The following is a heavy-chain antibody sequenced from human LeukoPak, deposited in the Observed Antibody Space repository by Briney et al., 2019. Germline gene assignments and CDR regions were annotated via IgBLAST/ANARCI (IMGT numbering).Heavy chain of an antibody. CDR3: AKDESTGGFAPGYFYGMGV. V-gene: IGHV3-9*01. D-gene: IGHD3-16*01. J-gene: IGHJ6*02. CDR2: ISCSGTTT. CDR1: GFRFDDYG. Sequence: PGRSLRLSCVVSGFRFDDYGMHWVRHAPGKGLEWVSGISCSGTTTGYADSVKGRFTISRDSAKNSLYLQMDSLGVEDTALYYCAKDESTGGFAPGYFYGMGVWGQGTTVTVSS.